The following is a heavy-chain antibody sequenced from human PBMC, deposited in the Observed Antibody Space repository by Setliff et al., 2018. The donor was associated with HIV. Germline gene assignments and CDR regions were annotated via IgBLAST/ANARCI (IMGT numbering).Heavy chain of an antibody. D-gene: IGHD2-8*01. CDR2: IYYSGST. CDR1: GDSISSNY. Sequence: SETLSLTCTVSGDSISSNYWSWIRQPPGKGLEWIGYIYYSGSTNYNPSLKSRVTISVDTSKNQFSLKLSSVTAADTAVYYCARHGVGPGEHRRLDPWGQGTLVTAPQ. V-gene: IGHV4-59*08. J-gene: IGHJ5*02. CDR3: ARHGVGPGEHRRLDP.